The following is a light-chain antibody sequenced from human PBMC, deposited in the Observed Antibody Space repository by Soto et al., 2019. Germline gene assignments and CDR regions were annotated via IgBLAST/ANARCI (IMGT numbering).Light chain of an antibody. CDR1: SSDVGYYNY. V-gene: IGLV2-14*03. CDR3: SSYTSSGTYV. Sequence: QSVLTQPASVSGSPGQSITISCTGTSSDVGYYNYVSWYQQHPGKAPKLMIYDVSNRPSGVSNRFSGSKSGNTASLTISGLQSEDEADYYCSSYTSSGTYVFGTGTQLTVL. J-gene: IGLJ1*01. CDR2: DVS.